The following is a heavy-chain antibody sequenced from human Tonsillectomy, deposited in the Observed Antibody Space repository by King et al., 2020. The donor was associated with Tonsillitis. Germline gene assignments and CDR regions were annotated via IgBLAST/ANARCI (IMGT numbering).Heavy chain of an antibody. V-gene: IGHV3-66*01. CDR1: GFTVSSNY. CDR3: ARGRGSARGDFDY. CDR2: IYSGGST. D-gene: IGHD6-6*01. J-gene: IGHJ4*02. Sequence: VQLVESGGGLVQPGGSLRLSCAASGFTVSSNYISWVRQAPGKGLEWVSVIYSGGSTYYADSVKGRFTISRDNSKNTLYLQMNNLSAEDTAVYYCARGRGSARGDFDYWGQGSLVTVSS.